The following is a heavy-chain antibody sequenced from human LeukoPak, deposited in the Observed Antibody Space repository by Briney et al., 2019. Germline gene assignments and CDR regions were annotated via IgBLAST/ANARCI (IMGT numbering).Heavy chain of an antibody. V-gene: IGHV1-18*01. CDR1: GYTFTSYG. CDR3: ARDSVYYDILTGNDY. Sequence: ASVKVCCKASGYTFTSYGISWVRQAPGQGLEWMGWISAYNGNTNYAQKLQGRVTMTTDTSTSTAYMELRSLRSDDTAVYYCARDSVYYDILTGNDYWGQGTLVTVSS. CDR2: ISAYNGNT. J-gene: IGHJ4*02. D-gene: IGHD3-9*01.